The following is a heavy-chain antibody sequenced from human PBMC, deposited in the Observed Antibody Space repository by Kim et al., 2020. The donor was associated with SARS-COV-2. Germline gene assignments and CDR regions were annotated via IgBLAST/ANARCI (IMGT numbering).Heavy chain of an antibody. D-gene: IGHD3-22*01. CDR3: ARGPHAKITMIVVVTGCDY. CDR1: GFTFSDYY. Sequence: GGSLRLSCAASGFTFSDYYMSWIRQAPGKGLEWVSYISSSGSTIYYADSVKGRFTISRDNAKNSLYLQMNSLRDEDTAVYYCARGPHAKITMIVVVTGCDYWGQGTLVTVSS. V-gene: IGHV3-11*01. J-gene: IGHJ4*02. CDR2: ISSSGSTI.